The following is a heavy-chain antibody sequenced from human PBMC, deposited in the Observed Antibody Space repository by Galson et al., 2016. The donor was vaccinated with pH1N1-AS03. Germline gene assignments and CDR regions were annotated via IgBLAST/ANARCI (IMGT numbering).Heavy chain of an antibody. CDR2: IIPMTGTA. CDR1: GYTFTSYD. J-gene: IGHJ3*01. Sequence: SVKVSCKASGYTFTSYDINWVRQAPGQGPEWMGGIIPMTGTANYAQKFQGRVTITADESTSTAYMEMSSLTSEDTAVYYCAREVSYGSGRRDVFDFWGQGTMVTVSS. CDR3: AREVSYGSGRRDVFDF. V-gene: IGHV1-69*13. D-gene: IGHD3-10*01.